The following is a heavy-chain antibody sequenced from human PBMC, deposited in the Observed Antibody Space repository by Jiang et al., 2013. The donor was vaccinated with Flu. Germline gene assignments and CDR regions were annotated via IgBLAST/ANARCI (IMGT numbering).Heavy chain of an antibody. CDR1: GYTFINYA. CDR2: INTNTGNP. V-gene: IGHV7-4-1*02. CDR3: ARDRYYYGSGSYLHIDY. J-gene: IGHJ4*02. Sequence: GSELKKPGASVKVSCKASGYTFINYAMNWVRQAPGQGLEWMGWINTNTGNPTYAQGFTGRFVFSVDTSVSTAYLQITSLKAEDTAVYYCARDRYYYGSGSYLHIDYWGQRTLVTVSS. D-gene: IGHD3-10*01.